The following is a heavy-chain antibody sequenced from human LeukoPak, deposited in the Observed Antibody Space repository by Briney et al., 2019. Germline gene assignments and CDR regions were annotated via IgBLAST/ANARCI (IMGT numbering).Heavy chain of an antibody. V-gene: IGHV1-69*13. D-gene: IGHD1-26*01. J-gene: IGHJ4*02. CDR2: IIPIFGTA. CDR3: ARDRSNQKSGSYPFDY. CDR1: GGTFSSYA. Sequence: GASVKVSCKASGGTFSSYAISWVRQAPGQGLEWMGGIIPIFGTANYAQKFQGRVTITADESTSTAYMELSSLRSEDTAVYYCARDRSNQKSGSYPFDYWGQGTLVTVSS.